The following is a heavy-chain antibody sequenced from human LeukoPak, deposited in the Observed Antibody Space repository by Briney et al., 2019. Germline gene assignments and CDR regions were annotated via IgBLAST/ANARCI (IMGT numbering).Heavy chain of an antibody. J-gene: IGHJ4*02. CDR2: INVGNGNT. CDR1: GFTFSSYA. D-gene: IGHD6-13*01. CDR3: ARDQEAAGVFDY. V-gene: IGHV1-3*01. Sequence: ASVKVSCKASGFTFSSYAIHWVRQAPGQRLEWMGWINVGNGNTKLSQQFQGRVTMTRDTSASTAYMELSSLRSEDTAVYYCARDQEAAGVFDYWGQGTLVTVSS.